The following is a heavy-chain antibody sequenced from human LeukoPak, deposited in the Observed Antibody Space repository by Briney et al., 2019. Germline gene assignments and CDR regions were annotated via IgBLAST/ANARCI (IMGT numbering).Heavy chain of an antibody. Sequence: GGSLRLSCAASGFPFSSYWMAWVRQAPGKGLEWVASIKQDGSEKYYVDSVKGRFTISKDNSKNSLYLQMNSLRADDTAVYYCGRPTKYWLVRGNGVDVWGQGTTVAVSS. CDR3: GRPTKYWLVRGNGVDV. CDR1: GFPFSSYW. J-gene: IGHJ6*02. CDR2: IKQDGSEK. D-gene: IGHD6-19*01. V-gene: IGHV3-7*03.